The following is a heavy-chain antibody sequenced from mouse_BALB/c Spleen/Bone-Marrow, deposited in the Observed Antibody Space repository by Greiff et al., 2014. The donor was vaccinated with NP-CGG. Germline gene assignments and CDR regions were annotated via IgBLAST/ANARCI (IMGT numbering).Heavy chain of an antibody. Sequence: VQLQQSGAELVKPGASVKLSCTASGYNIKDSYLHWVKQRPEQGLDWIGRIDSAKGNTNYDPKFQGKATITADTSSNTAYLRLSSLTSEDTAVYFCARNYPFAYWGQGTLVTVSA. J-gene: IGHJ3*01. V-gene: IGHV14-3*02. CDR1: GYNIKDSY. D-gene: IGHD2-1*01. CDR3: ARNYPFAY. CDR2: IDSAKGNT.